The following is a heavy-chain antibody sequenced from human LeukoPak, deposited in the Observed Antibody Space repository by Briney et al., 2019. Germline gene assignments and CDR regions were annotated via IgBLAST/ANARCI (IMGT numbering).Heavy chain of an antibody. CDR3: ARVLMAAAAWNNWFDP. D-gene: IGHD6-13*01. CDR1: GGSISSSSYY. V-gene: IGHV4-61*02. Sequence: PSETLSLTCTVSGGSISSSSYYWSWIRQPAGKGLEWIGRIYTSGSTNYNPSLKSRVTISVDTSKNQFSLKLSSVTAADTAVYYCARVLMAAAAWNNWFDPWGQGTLVTVSS. J-gene: IGHJ5*02. CDR2: IYTSGST.